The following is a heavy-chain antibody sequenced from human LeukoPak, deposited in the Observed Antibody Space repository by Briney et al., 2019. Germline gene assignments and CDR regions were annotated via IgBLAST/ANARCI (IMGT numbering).Heavy chain of an antibody. V-gene: IGHV3-30*04. CDR2: ISYDGSNK. CDR3: ARDAVLLWFGELVD. Sequence: GRSLRLPCAASGFTFSSYAMHWVRQAPGKGLEWVAVISYDGSNKYYADSVKGRFTISRDNSKNTLYLQMNSLRAEDTAVYYCARDAVLLWFGELVDWGQGTLVTVSS. CDR1: GFTFSSYA. J-gene: IGHJ4*02. D-gene: IGHD3-10*01.